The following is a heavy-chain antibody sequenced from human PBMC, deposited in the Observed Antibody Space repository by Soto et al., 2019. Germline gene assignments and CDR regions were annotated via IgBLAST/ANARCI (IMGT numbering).Heavy chain of an antibody. CDR3: ARGGWSSDY. J-gene: IGHJ4*02. CDR1: GGSIISHY. CDR2: IHYSGST. Sequence: QVQLQESGPGLVKPWETLSLTCSVSGGSIISHYWSWIRQPPGKGLEWIGYIHYSGSTDYNPSLKRRLTISCGPSTNQFSLKLSSVTAADTAVYYCARGGWSSDYWGQGTLVTVSS. V-gene: IGHV4-59*11. D-gene: IGHD2-15*01.